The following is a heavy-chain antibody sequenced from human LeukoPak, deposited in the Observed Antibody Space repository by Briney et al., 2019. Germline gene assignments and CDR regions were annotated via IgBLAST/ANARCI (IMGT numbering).Heavy chain of an antibody. V-gene: IGHV3-20*04. J-gene: IGHJ4*02. CDR2: INWHGGST. CDR1: GFTFHDYG. CDR3: ARESFGVAVGGTRVDY. Sequence: GGSLRLSCGASGFTFHDYGMSWVRHAPARGLEGVSGINWHGGSTGYADSVKGRFTISRDNAKNSLYLQMNSLRAEDTALYYCARESFGVAVGGTRVDYWGQGTLVTVSS. D-gene: IGHD6-13*01.